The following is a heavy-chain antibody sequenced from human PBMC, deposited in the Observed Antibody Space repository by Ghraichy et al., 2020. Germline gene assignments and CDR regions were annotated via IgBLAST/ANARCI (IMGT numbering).Heavy chain of an antibody. CDR1: GASISGTGFY. V-gene: IGHV4-39*01. D-gene: IGHD2-2*01. J-gene: IGHJ4*02. CDR2: IYYIGRT. Sequence: SETLSLTCSVSGASISGTGFYWGWIRQPPGKGLEWIGNIYYIGRTHYKPSLESRVTISVDTPKNKFSLKLSSVTASDTAVYYCASLDCSSTSCYVGYYFDSWGQGTLVTVSS. CDR3: ASLDCSSTSCYVGYYFDS.